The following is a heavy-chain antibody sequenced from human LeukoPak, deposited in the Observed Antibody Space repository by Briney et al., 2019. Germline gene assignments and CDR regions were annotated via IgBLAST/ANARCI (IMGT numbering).Heavy chain of an antibody. CDR3: ARAGFYSGVGATLYYFDY. D-gene: IGHD1-26*01. CDR2: ISAYNGNT. J-gene: IGHJ4*02. V-gene: IGHV1-18*01. Sequence: GASVKVSCTASGYTFTSYGISWVRQAPGQGLEWMGWISAYNGNTNYAQKLQGRVTMTTDTSTSTAYMELRSLRSDDTAVYYCARAGFYSGVGATLYYFDYWGQGTLVTVSS. CDR1: GYTFTSYG.